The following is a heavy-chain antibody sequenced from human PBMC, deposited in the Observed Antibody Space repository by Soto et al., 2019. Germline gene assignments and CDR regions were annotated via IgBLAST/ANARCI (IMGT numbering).Heavy chain of an antibody. J-gene: IGHJ4*02. CDR2: ISYDGSNK. V-gene: IGHV3-30*18. CDR1: GFTFSSYG. CDR3: AKDAPLVVVSYYVDY. D-gene: IGHD2-21*01. Sequence: QVQLVESGGGVVQPGRSLRLSCAASGFTFSSYGMHWVRQAPGKGLEWVAVISYDGSNKYYADSVKGRFTISRDNSKNTLYLQMNSLRAEATAVYYCAKDAPLVVVSYYVDYWGQGNLVTFSS.